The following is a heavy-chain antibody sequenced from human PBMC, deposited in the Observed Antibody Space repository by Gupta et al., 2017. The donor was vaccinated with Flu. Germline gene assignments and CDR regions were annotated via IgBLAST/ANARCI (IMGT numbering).Heavy chain of an antibody. J-gene: IGHJ4*02. Sequence: EVQLVESGGGLVKPGGSLRLSCAASGFTFSSYSMNWVRQAPGKGLEWVSSISSSSSYIYYADSVKGRFTISRDNAKNSLYLQMNSLRAEDTAVYYCARDLVAYCGGDCFTPFDYWGQGTLVTVSS. CDR1: GFTFSSYS. V-gene: IGHV3-21*01. CDR3: ARDLVAYCGGDCFTPFDY. D-gene: IGHD2-21*02. CDR2: ISSSSSYI.